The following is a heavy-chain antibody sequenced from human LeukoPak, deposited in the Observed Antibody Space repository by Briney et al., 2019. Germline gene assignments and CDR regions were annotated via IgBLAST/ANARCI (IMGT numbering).Heavy chain of an antibody. D-gene: IGHD6-13*01. CDR3: TRHGAAAAPDV. Sequence: GGSLRLSCAASGFTFSGPAMHWVRRASGKGLEWVGRIRSKANSYATAYAASVKGRFTISRDDSKNTAYLQMNSLKTEDTAVYYCTRHGAAAAPDVWGKGTTVTVSS. CDR1: GFTFSGPA. CDR2: IRSKANSYAT. V-gene: IGHV3-73*01. J-gene: IGHJ6*04.